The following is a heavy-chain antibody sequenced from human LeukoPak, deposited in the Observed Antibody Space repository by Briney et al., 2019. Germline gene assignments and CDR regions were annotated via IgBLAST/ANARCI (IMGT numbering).Heavy chain of an antibody. J-gene: IGHJ5*01. D-gene: IGHD2/OR15-2a*01. CDR2: IKTDGSET. Sequence: GGSLRLSCAASGFTFSRYWMSWVRQAPGKGPEWVAVIKTDGSETYYMDSVGGRFTISRDNAKSSLYLQMNSLRAEDTAMYYCAGDPVTVPSGDWFDSWGQGTRVTVSS. CDR1: GFTFSRYW. V-gene: IGHV3-7*04. CDR3: AGDPVTVPSGDWFDS.